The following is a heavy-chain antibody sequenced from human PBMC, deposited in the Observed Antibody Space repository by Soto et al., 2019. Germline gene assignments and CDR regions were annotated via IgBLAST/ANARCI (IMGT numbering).Heavy chain of an antibody. CDR2: IKQDGSET. CDR1: GFTFSNYW. CDR3: ARAPGGNTDY. Sequence: GGSLRLSCAASGFTFSNYWMSWVRQAPGKGLEWVANIKQDGSETYYVDSVKGRFTISRDNAKNSLYLQMNSLRAEDTAVYYCARAPGGNTDYWGQGTLVTVSS. J-gene: IGHJ4*02. D-gene: IGHD2-15*01. V-gene: IGHV3-7*03.